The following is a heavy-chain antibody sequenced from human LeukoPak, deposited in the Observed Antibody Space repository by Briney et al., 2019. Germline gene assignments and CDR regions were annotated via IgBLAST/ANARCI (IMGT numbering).Heavy chain of an antibody. CDR2: ISWNSGSI. V-gene: IGHV3-9*01. D-gene: IGHD5-12*01. CDR3: AKDIGYEAHHYFDY. CDR1: GFTFSSYA. J-gene: IGHJ4*02. Sequence: PGGSLRLSCAASGFTFSSYAMHWVRQAPGKGLEWVSGISWNSGSIGYADSVKGRFTISRDNAKNSLYLQMNSLRAEDTALYYCAKDIGYEAHHYFDYWGQGTLVTVSS.